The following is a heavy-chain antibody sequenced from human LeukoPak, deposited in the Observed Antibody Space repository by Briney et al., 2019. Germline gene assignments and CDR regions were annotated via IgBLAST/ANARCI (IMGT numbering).Heavy chain of an antibody. J-gene: IGHJ4*02. D-gene: IGHD3-10*01. Sequence: SETLSPTCTVSGGSISSSSYYWGWIRQPPGKGLEWIGSIFYSGNTYYSPSLKSRVAISVDTSKNQFSLKLSSVTAADTAVYYCASELLWLGEPPDYFDYWGQGTLVTVSS. CDR3: ASELLWLGEPPDYFDY. CDR1: GGSISSSSYY. V-gene: IGHV4-39*01. CDR2: IFYSGNT.